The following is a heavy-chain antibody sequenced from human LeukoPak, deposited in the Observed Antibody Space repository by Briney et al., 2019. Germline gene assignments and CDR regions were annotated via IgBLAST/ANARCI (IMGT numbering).Heavy chain of an antibody. V-gene: IGHV1-2*02. D-gene: IGHD2-2*01. CDR2: INPNSGGT. CDR1: GYTFTGYY. CDR3: ARELRTSHHYGMDV. J-gene: IGHJ6*02. Sequence: GASVKVSCKASGYTFTGYYMHWVRQAPGQGLEWMGWINPNSGGTNYAQKFQGRVTMTRDTSISTAYMELSRLRSDDTAVYYCARELRTSHHYGMDVWGQGTTVTVSS.